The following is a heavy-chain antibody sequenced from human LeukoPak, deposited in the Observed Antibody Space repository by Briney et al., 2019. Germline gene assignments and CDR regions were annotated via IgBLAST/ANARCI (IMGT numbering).Heavy chain of an antibody. CDR3: AKFAAARSFDS. CDR1: GFTLSSYS. J-gene: IGHJ4*02. CDR2: ISSVSSTI. V-gene: IGHV3-48*01. Sequence: GGSLRLSCAASGFTLSSYSMNWVRQAPGKGLEWVSHISSVSSTIYYADSVKGRFTTSRDNAKNSLYLQMNSLRAEDTAVYYCAKFAAARSFDSWGQGTLVTVSS. D-gene: IGHD6-25*01.